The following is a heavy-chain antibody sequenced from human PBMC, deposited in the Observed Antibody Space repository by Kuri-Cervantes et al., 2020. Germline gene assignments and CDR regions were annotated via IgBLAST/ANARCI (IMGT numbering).Heavy chain of an antibody. CDR2: ISGSGGST. Sequence: GESLKISCAASGFTFSSYAMSWVRQAPGKGLEWVSAISGSGGSTYYADSVKGRFTISRDNSKNTLYLQMNGLRAEDTAVYYCAKEGVWFGEFFGFDYWGQGTLVTVSS. J-gene: IGHJ4*02. D-gene: IGHD3-10*01. CDR1: GFTFSSYA. V-gene: IGHV3-23*01. CDR3: AKEGVWFGEFFGFDY.